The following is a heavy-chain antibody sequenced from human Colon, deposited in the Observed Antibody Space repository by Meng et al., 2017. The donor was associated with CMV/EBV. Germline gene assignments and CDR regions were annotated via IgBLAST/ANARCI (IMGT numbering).Heavy chain of an antibody. J-gene: IGHJ4*02. D-gene: IGHD3-22*01. CDR3: ARGAAYYYDSSGYYFVY. Sequence: ASVKVSCKASGYTFTSYDINWVRQATGQGREWMGWMNPNSGNTGYAQKFQGRVTMTRNTSISTAYMELSSLRSEDTAVYYCARGAAYYYDSSGYYFVYWGQGTLVTVSS. V-gene: IGHV1-8*01. CDR1: GYTFTSYD. CDR2: MNPNSGNT.